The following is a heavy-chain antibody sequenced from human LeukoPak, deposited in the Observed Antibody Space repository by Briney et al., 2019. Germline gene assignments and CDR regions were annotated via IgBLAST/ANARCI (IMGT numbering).Heavy chain of an antibody. CDR2: IYTRGST. J-gene: IGHJ6*02. CDR1: GGSISSYY. Sequence: SETLSLTCTVSGGSISSYYWSWIRQPAGKGLEWNGRIYTRGSTNYNPALKSRVTMSVDTSKKQSSLKLSSVTAADTAVYYCARGGYIALGATTDYYYYYGMDVWGQGTTVTVSS. D-gene: IGHD1-26*01. CDR3: ARGGYIALGATTDYYYYYGMDV. V-gene: IGHV4-4*07.